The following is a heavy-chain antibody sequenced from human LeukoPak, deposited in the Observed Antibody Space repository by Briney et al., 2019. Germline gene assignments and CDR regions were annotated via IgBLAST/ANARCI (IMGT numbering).Heavy chain of an antibody. CDR3: GSPRRGY. J-gene: IGHJ4*02. CDR2: INQDGREK. CDR1: GFTFSSIW. V-gene: IGHV3-7*01. Sequence: GGSLRLSCAASGFTFSSIWMSWVRQAPGKGLEWVANINQDGREKYYVDSVKGRFTISRDNAKNSLYLQMNSLRAEDTAVYFCGSPRRGYWGQGTLVTVSS.